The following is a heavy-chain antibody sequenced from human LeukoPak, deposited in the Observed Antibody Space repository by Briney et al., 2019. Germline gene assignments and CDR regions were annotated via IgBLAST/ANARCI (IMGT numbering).Heavy chain of an antibody. CDR3: AKDIVGGGDDY. CDR2: IKEDGSKK. V-gene: IGHV3-7*01. CDR1: GFTFTRYW. D-gene: IGHD2-21*02. Sequence: GGSLRLSCAASGFTFTRYWMSWVRQAPGKGLEWVANIKEDGSKKNYVDSVKGRFTISRDNAENSVYLQMNSLRVEDTAVYYCAKDIVGGGDDYWGQGTLVTVSS. J-gene: IGHJ4*02.